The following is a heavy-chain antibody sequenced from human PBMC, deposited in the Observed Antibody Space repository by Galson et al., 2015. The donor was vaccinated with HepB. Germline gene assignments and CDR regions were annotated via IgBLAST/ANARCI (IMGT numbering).Heavy chain of an antibody. CDR1: GFTFSSYA. CDR3: AKYSGSYLSLYLDY. Sequence: SLRLSCAASGFTFSSYAMSWVRQAPGKGLEWVSAISGSGGSTYYADSVKGRFTISRDNSKNTLYLQMNSLRAEDTAVYYCAKYSGSYLSLYLDYWGQGTLVTVSS. D-gene: IGHD1-26*01. CDR2: ISGSGGST. V-gene: IGHV3-23*01. J-gene: IGHJ4*02.